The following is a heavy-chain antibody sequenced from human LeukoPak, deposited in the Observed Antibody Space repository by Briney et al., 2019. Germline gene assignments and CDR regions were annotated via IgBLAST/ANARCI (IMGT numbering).Heavy chain of an antibody. D-gene: IGHD2-15*01. CDR2: ISYDGSNK. Sequence: RSGGSLRLSCAASGFTFSSYGMHWVRQAPGKGLEWVAVISYDGSNKYYADSVKGRFTISRDNSKNTLYLQMNSLRAEDTAVYYCAREHIVVVVAAMTPFVDYWGQGTLVTVSS. J-gene: IGHJ4*02. CDR3: AREHIVVVVAAMTPFVDY. V-gene: IGHV3-30*19. CDR1: GFTFSSYG.